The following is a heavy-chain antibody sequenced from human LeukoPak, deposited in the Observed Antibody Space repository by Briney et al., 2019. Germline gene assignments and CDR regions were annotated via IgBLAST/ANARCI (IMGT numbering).Heavy chain of an antibody. J-gene: IGHJ4*02. CDR2: INPSGGST. D-gene: IGHD3-3*01. CDR1: GDTFTSYY. CDR3: ARDLQIGRFLEWLLRPPGY. V-gene: IGHV1-46*01. Sequence: ASVKVSCKASGDTFTSYYMHWVRQAPGQGLEWMGIINPSGGSTSYAQKFQGRVTMTRDTSTSTVYMELSSLRSEDTAVYYCARDLQIGRFLEWLLRPPGYWGQGTLVTVSS.